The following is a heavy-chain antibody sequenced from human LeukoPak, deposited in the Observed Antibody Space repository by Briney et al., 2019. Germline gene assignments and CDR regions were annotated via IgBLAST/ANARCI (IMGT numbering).Heavy chain of an antibody. CDR2: IYYSGNT. CDR1: GDSISSGDYY. CDR3: ARVWGDAFDI. V-gene: IGHV4-30-4*01. Sequence: SETLSLTCTVSGDSISSGDYYWSWVRRPPGEGLEWIGYIYYSGNTDYNPSLKSRVTISVDTSKNQFSLKVDSVTAADTAVYYCARVWGDAFDIWGQGTMVTVSS. J-gene: IGHJ3*02. D-gene: IGHD3-16*01.